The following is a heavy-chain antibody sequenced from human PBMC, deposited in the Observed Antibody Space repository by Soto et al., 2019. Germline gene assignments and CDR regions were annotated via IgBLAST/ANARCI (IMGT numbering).Heavy chain of an antibody. CDR1: GDSISSSSFY. Sequence: QLQLQESGPGLVKPSETLSLTCTVSGDSISSSSFYWGWIRQPPGKGLEWIGHIFHTGAPYQKPTLKSRLRMSVDTSKNQFSLDLSSVTATDTAVYYCARRRIVPTTNFDYWGQGTLVTVTS. V-gene: IGHV4-39*01. D-gene: IGHD1-26*01. CDR3: ARRRIVPTTNFDY. CDR2: IFHTGAP. J-gene: IGHJ4*02.